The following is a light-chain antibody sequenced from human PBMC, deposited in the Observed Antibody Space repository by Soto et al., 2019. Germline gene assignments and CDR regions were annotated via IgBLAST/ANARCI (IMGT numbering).Light chain of an antibody. Sequence: SPLTPPPPVAGPPGQSITLPCPGTPKYVGGYNYVSWYQQHPGKAPKLMIYDVSNRPSGVSNRFSGSKSGNTASLTISGLQAEDEADYYCSSYTSSSTRVFGTGTKVTVL. CDR2: DVS. V-gene: IGLV2-14*01. CDR3: SSYTSSSTRV. J-gene: IGLJ1*01. CDR1: PKYVGGYNY.